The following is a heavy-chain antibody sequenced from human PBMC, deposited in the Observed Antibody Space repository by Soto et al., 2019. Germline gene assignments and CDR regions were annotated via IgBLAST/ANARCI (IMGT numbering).Heavy chain of an antibody. J-gene: IGHJ5*01. V-gene: IGHV5-51*03. CDR3: ARFGGPARSHNRFDS. D-gene: IGHD3-16*01. CDR1: GYMFYGYW. Sequence: EVQLVQSGAEVKKPGDSLKISCEGSGYMFYGYWIGWVRQMPGKGLEWMGIIYPDNSDTRYSPSFQGQVTLSADKSINTAYLQWSTLKASDTAMYYCARFGGPARSHNRFDSWGQGTLVTVSS. CDR2: IYPDNSDT.